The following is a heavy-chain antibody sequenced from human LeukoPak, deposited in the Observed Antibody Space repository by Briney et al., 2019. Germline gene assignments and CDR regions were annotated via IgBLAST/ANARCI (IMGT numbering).Heavy chain of an antibody. CDR1: GGTFSSYA. CDR3: AREQRGFGVVIFDALDM. D-gene: IGHD3-3*01. J-gene: IGHJ3*02. V-gene: IGHV1-69*13. Sequence: SVKVSCKASGGTFSSYAISWVRQAPGQGLEWMGGIIPIFGTANYAQKFQGRVTITADESTSTAYMELSSLRSEDTAVYYCAREQRGFGVVIFDALDMWGQGTMVTISS. CDR2: IIPIFGTA.